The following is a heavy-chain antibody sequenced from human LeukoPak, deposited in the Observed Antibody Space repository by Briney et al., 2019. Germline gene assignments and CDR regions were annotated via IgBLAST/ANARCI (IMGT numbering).Heavy chain of an antibody. J-gene: IGHJ4*02. CDR3: AKNIGVVAGLGY. D-gene: IGHD2-15*01. CDR1: GFTFSNYA. V-gene: IGHV3-23*01. Sequence: GGSLRLSCAASGFTFSNYAMTWVRQAPGKGLEWVSTISASGGSTYYADSVKGRFTIPRDNSKNTLYLQMNSLRAEDTAVYYCAKNIGVVAGLGYWGQGTLVTVSS. CDR2: ISASGGST.